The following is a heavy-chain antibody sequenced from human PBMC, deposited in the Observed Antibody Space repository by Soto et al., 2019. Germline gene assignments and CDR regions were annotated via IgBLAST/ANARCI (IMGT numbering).Heavy chain of an antibody. D-gene: IGHD6-6*01. J-gene: IGHJ5*02. CDR1: GDSVSSNSAA. V-gene: IGHV6-1*01. CDR2: TYYRSKWYN. Sequence: SQTLSLTCAISGDSVSSNSAAWNWIRQSPSRGLEWLGRTYYRSKWYNDYAVSVKSRITINPDTSKNQFSLQLNSVTPEDTAVYYCARDLPIAARHPSSSDPRGQGTLVTVSS. CDR3: ARDLPIAARHPSSSDP.